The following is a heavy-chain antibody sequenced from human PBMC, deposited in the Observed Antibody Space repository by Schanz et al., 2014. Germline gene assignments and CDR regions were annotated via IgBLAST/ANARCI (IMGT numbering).Heavy chain of an antibody. CDR1: GFTFNSYA. CDR2: ISHSGGSK. V-gene: IGHV3-23*01. J-gene: IGHJ6*02. D-gene: IGHD2-15*01. CDR3: AEGMRYCSGGTCYDYDYYGLDA. Sequence: EGQLLESGGGLIQPGGSLRLSCAASGFTFNSYAMTWVRQAPGKGLEWVSSISHSGGSKYYADSVKGRFTISRDNSENTLYLQMNSLSADDTAVFYCAEGMRYCSGGTCYDYDYYGLDAWGQGTTVTVSS.